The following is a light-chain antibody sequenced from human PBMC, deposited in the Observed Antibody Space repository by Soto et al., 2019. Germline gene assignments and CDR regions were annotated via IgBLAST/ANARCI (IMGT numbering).Light chain of an antibody. CDR1: QDICIY. CDR3: QINVGAPRT. CDR2: TAS. J-gene: IGKJ1*01. V-gene: IGKV1-27*01. Sequence: DIQMTQSPSSLSASVGDRVTITCRASQDICIYLAWYQQKSGRVPKLLIYTASTLQSGVPSRFSGSGSGTDFTLTISSLQPEDVATYFCQINVGAPRTFGQGTKVDIK.